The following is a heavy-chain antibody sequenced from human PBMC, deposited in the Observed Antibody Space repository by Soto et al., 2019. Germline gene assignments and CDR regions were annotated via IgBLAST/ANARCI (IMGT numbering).Heavy chain of an antibody. V-gene: IGHV4-34*01. CDR3: GRGEWGRIFGVVSYAS. CDR2: ISHRGST. Sequence: PSETQSLTCTVSGGSISNYYWTWIRQPPGKGLEWIGEISHRGSTNYNPSLKGRVTLSVDTAKNQFSLKLSSVTAADTAVYYCGRGEWGRIFGVVSYASWGLGTLVTVSS. J-gene: IGHJ5*02. CDR1: GGSISNYY. D-gene: IGHD3-3*01.